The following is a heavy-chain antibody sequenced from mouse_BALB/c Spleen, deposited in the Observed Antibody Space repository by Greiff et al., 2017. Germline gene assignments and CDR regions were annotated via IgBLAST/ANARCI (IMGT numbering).Heavy chain of an antibody. D-gene: IGHD1-2*01. V-gene: IGHV7-3*02. CDR1: GFTFTDYY. CDR3: ARDYYGYVGTWFAY. CDR2: IRNKANGYTT. Sequence: EVHLVESGGGLVQPGGSLRLSCATSGFTFTDYYMSWVRQPPGKALEWLGFIRNKANGYTTEYSASVKGRFTISRDNSQSILYLQMNTLRAEDSATYYCARDYYGYVGTWFAYWGQGTLVTVSA. J-gene: IGHJ3*01.